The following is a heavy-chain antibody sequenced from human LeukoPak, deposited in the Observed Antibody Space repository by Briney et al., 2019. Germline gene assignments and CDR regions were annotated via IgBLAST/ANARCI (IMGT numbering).Heavy chain of an antibody. CDR1: GFTFSTYS. Sequence: SGGSLRLSCAASGFTFSTYSMYWVRQAPGKGLEWVSYISSRSNTIYYANSVRGRFTISRDNAKNSLYLQMNSLRVEDTAVYYCARDPSQFVEPRWLDPWGQGTLVTVSS. CDR3: ARDPSQFVEPRWLDP. J-gene: IGHJ5*02. V-gene: IGHV3-48*01. CDR2: ISSRSNTI. D-gene: IGHD3-3*01.